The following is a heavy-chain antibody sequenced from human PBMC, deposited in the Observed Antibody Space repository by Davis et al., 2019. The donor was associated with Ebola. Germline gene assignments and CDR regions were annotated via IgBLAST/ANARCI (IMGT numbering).Heavy chain of an antibody. CDR2: FFTSAST. V-gene: IGHV4-4*07. Sequence: MPSETLSLTCSVSGGGGSITSFYWSWVRQPAGKGLEWIGRFFTSASTDYTPSLKSRVTMSMDISKNQFYLKLTSVTAADTAVYYCARNFHGSGGLDYWGQGVLVTVSS. CDR3: ARNFHGSGGLDY. D-gene: IGHD3-10*01. J-gene: IGHJ4*02. CDR1: GGGGSITSFY.